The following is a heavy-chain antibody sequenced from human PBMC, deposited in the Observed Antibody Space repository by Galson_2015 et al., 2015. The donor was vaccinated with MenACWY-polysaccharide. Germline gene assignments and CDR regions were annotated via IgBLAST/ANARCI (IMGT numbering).Heavy chain of an antibody. D-gene: IGHD1-26*01. Sequence: SLRLSGAASGFNFSIYVMTWVRQAPGKGLEWVSAISSGSDTAYYTDSVKGRFTLSRDNSKDTLHLQMGSLRAEDTAVYYCVKGGWADNWGQGTLVTVSS. V-gene: IGHV3-23*01. CDR2: ISSGSDTA. CDR3: VKGGWADN. CDR1: GFNFSIYV. J-gene: IGHJ4*02.